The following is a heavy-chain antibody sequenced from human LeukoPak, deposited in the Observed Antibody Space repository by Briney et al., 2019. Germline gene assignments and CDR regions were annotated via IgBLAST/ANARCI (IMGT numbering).Heavy chain of an antibody. D-gene: IGHD2-2*01. CDR3: ARRRRFCSSTSCQTFDY. CDR1: GFTFSSYS. V-gene: IGHV3-21*01. J-gene: IGHJ4*02. CDR2: ISSSSSYI. Sequence: GSLRLSCAASGFTFSSYSMNWVRQAPGKGLEWVSSISSSSSYIYYADSVKGRFTISRDNAKNSLYLQMNSLRAEDTAVYYCARRRRFCSSTSCQTFDYWGQGTLVTVSS.